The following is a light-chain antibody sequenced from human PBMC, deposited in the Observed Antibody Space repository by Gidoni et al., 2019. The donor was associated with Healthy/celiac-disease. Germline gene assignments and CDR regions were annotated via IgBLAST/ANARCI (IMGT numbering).Light chain of an antibody. CDR2: DAS. CDR1: QDISNY. J-gene: IGKJ2*01. V-gene: IGKV1-33*01. CDR3: QQYDNLPMYT. Sequence: DIQMPQSPSSLSASVGDSVTITCQASQDISNYLNWYQQKPGKAPKLLIYDASNLETGVPSRFSGSGSGTDFTFTISSLQPEDIATYYCQQYDNLPMYTFXXXTKLEIK.